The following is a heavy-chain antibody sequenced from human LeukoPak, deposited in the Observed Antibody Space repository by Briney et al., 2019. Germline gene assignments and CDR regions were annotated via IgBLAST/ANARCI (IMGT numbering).Heavy chain of an antibody. J-gene: IGHJ4*02. Sequence: GGSLRLSCAASGFTFSSYGMHWVRQAPGKGLEWVAVISYDGSNKYYADSVKGRFTISRDNSKNTLYLQMNSLRAEDTAVYYCAKDRNTELTPFDYWGQGTLVTVSS. CDR2: ISYDGSNK. CDR1: GFTFSSYG. D-gene: IGHD1-7*01. V-gene: IGHV3-30*18. CDR3: AKDRNTELTPFDY.